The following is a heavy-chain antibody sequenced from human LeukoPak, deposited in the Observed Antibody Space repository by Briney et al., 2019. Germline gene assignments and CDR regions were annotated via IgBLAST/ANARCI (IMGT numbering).Heavy chain of an antibody. V-gene: IGHV3-30*02. D-gene: IGHD3-10*01. J-gene: IGHJ4*02. Sequence: GGSLTLSCAASGFIFSTYGMHWVRQAPGKGLEWVSFITYEGGYNQYYAESVKGRFTISRDNSKNTLYLQMISLRLEDAAVYYCAKDKEYASGSYHIESWGQGTLVTVSS. CDR3: AKDKEYASGSYHIES. CDR2: ITYEGGYNQ. CDR1: GFIFSTYG.